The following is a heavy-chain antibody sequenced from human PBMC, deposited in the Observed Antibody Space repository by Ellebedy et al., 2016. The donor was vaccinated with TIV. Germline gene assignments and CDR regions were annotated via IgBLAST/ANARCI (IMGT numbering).Heavy chain of an antibody. CDR3: AKAVSMSEVLIDH. J-gene: IGHJ4*01. Sequence: SETLSLXCTVSGGAITGFTWTWIRQPPGKGLEWIGYIHHSGTTNYNSSLKSRVSISVDTSKNQLSLRLSSVTAADTAIYYCAKAVSMSEVLIDHWGHGTLVAVSS. CDR2: IHHSGTT. V-gene: IGHV4-59*01. D-gene: IGHD5/OR15-5a*01. CDR1: GGAITGFT.